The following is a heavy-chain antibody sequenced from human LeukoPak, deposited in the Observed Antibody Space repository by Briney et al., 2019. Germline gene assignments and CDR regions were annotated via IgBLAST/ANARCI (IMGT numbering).Heavy chain of an antibody. D-gene: IGHD2-15*01. V-gene: IGHV3-30*18. CDR1: GFTFSSYG. Sequence: GGSLRLSCAASGFTFSSYGMHWVRQAPGKGLEWVAVISYDGSNKYYADSMKGRFTISRDNSKNTLYLQMNSLRAEDTAVYYCAKAPLYCSGGSCYSEWYNYYYYGMDVWGQGTTVTVSS. J-gene: IGHJ6*02. CDR3: AKAPLYCSGGSCYSEWYNYYYYGMDV. CDR2: ISYDGSNK.